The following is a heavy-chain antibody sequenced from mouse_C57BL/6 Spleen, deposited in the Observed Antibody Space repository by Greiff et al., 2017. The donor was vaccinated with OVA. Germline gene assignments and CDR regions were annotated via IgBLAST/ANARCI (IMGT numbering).Heavy chain of an antibody. J-gene: IGHJ2*01. V-gene: IGHV5-4*01. CDR3: AREFRDYFDY. CDR2: ISDGGSYT. CDR1: GFTFSSYA. Sequence: EVMLVESGGGLVKPGGSLKLSCAASGFTFSSYAMSWVRQTPEKRLEWVATISDGGSYTYYPDNVKGRFTISRDNAKNNLYLQMSHLKSEDTAMYYCAREFRDYFDYWGQGTTLTVSS.